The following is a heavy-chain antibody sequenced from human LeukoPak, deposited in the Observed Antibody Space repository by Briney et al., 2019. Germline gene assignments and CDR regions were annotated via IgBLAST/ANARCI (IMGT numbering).Heavy chain of an antibody. V-gene: IGHV4-34*01. J-gene: IGHJ4*02. CDR3: ARVSRGNSVGGDY. CDR2: INHSGST. D-gene: IGHD4-23*01. Sequence: SETLSLTCAVYGGSFSGYYWSWIRQPPGKGLEWIGEINHSGSTNYNPSLKSRVTISVDTSKNQFSLKLSAVTAADTAMYYCARVSRGNSVGGDYWGQGTLVTVSS. CDR1: GGSFSGYY.